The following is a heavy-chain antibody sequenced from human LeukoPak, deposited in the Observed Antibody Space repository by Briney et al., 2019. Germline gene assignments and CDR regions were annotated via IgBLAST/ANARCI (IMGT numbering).Heavy chain of an antibody. CDR2: IYHSGST. J-gene: IGHJ6*03. D-gene: IGHD6-13*01. CDR3: ARVYSSSWSPLGYYMDV. V-gene: IGHV4-38-2*01. CDR1: GYSISSGYY. Sequence: SETLSLTXAVSGYSISSGYYWGWIRQPPGKGLEWIGSIYHSGSTYYNPSLKSRVTISVDTSKNQFSLKLSSVTAADTAVYYCARVYSSSWSPLGYYMDVWGTGTTVTVSS.